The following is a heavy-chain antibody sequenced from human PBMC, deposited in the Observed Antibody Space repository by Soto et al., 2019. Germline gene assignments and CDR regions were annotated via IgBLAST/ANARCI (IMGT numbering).Heavy chain of an antibody. V-gene: IGHV4-30-4*01. D-gene: IGHD6-6*01. J-gene: IGHJ4*02. Sequence: QVQLQESGPGLVKPSQTLSLTCTVSGGSISSGDYYWSGIRQPPGKGLEWIGYIYYSGSTYYNPSLKSRVTISVDTSKNQFSLKLSSVTAADTAVYYCARESRIAARPGTGWGRGTLVTVSS. CDR3: ARESRIAARPGTG. CDR1: GGSISSGDYY. CDR2: IYYSGST.